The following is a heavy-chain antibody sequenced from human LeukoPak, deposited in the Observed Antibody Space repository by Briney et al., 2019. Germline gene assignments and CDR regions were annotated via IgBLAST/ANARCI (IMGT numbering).Heavy chain of an antibody. V-gene: IGHV4-39*07. CDR2: ILQSGST. CDR3: VRARLERRISAFDS. J-gene: IGHJ4*02. Sequence: SQTLSLTCTVSGDSINSGSCYWSWIRQPPGKGLEWIGIILQSGSTYYNPSLKSRVTISVDTSKNQFSLRLSSVTAADTAVYYCVRARLERRISAFDSWGQGTLVTVSS. CDR1: GDSINSGSCY. D-gene: IGHD1-1*01.